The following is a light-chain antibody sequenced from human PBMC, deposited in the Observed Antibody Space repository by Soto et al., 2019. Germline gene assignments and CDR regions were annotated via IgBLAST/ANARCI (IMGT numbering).Light chain of an antibody. Sequence: QSVRTEPPSVSAAPGEKVTISCSGSSSNSGNNYVSWYQQLPGTAPKLLIYDNNKRPSGIPDRFSGSKSGTSATLGITGLQTGDEADYYCGTWDSSLSAGVFGTGSKVTVL. V-gene: IGLV1-51*01. CDR1: SSNSGNNY. CDR2: DNN. J-gene: IGLJ1*01. CDR3: GTWDSSLSAGV.